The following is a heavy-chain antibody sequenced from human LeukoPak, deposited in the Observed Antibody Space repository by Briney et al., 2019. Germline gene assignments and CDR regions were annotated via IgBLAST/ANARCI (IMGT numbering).Heavy chain of an antibody. CDR3: AGGHGQLLGGVYYFDY. CDR1: GGSISSGSYY. V-gene: IGHV4-61*02. J-gene: IGHJ4*02. CDR2: IYTSGST. Sequence: SETLSLTCTVSGGSISSGSYYWSWIRQPAGKGLEWIVRIYTSGSTNYTPSLKSRVTLSVDTSKNQFSLKLSSVTAADTAVSYWAGGHGQLLGGVYYFDYWGQGTLVTVSS. D-gene: IGHD2-8*01.